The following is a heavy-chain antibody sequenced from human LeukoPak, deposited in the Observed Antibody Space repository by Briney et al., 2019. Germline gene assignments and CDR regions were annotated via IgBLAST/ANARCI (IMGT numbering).Heavy chain of an antibody. D-gene: IGHD5-24*01. CDR3: ARVGDGYNDDAFDI. J-gene: IGHJ3*02. Sequence: GGSLRLSCAASGFTFSSYWMSWVRQAPGKGLEWVANIKQDGSEKYYVGSVKGRFTISRDNAKNSLYLQMNSLRAEDTAVYYCARVGDGYNDDAFDIWGQGTMVTVSS. V-gene: IGHV3-7*01. CDR1: GFTFSSYW. CDR2: IKQDGSEK.